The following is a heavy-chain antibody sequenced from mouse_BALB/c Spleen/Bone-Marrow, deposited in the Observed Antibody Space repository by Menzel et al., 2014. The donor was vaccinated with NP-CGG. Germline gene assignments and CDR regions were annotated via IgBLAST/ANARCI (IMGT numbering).Heavy chain of an antibody. CDR1: GFTFSSYG. CDR3: ASTITTVVAEDAIDY. J-gene: IGHJ4*01. V-gene: IGHV5-6*01. D-gene: IGHD1-1*01. CDR2: ISSGGSYT. Sequence: EVQLVESGGDLVKPGGSLKLSCAASGFTFSSYGMSWVRQTPDKRLEWVATISSGGSYTYYPDSVKGRFTISRDNAKNTLYLQMSSLKSEDTAMYYCASTITTVVAEDAIDYWGQGTSVTVSS.